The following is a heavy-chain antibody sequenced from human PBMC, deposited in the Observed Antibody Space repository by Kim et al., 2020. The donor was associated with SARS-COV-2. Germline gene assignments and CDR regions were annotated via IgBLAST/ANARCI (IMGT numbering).Heavy chain of an antibody. V-gene: IGHV3-30*18. CDR2: ISYDGSNK. CDR1: GFTFSSYG. D-gene: IGHD4-17*01. Sequence: GGSLRLSCAASGFTFSSYGMHWVRQAPGKGLEWVAVISYDGSNKYYADSVKGRFTISRDNSKNTLYLQMNSLRAEDTAVYYCAKDKDYGDRAVDYWGQGTLVTVSS. J-gene: IGHJ4*02. CDR3: AKDKDYGDRAVDY.